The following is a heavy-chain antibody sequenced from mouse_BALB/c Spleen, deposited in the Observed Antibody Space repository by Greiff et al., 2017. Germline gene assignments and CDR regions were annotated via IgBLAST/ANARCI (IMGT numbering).Heavy chain of an antibody. D-gene: IGHD1-1*01. CDR3: ASQITYAMDY. CDR1: GFSLTSYG. V-gene: IGHV2-2*02. Sequence: VKLMESGPGLVQPSQSLSITCTVSGFSLTSYGVHWVRQSPGKGLEWLGVIWSGGSTDYNAAFISRLSISKDNSKSQVFFKMNSLQANGTAIYYWASQITYAMDYWGQGTSVTVSS. CDR2: IWSGGST. J-gene: IGHJ4*01.